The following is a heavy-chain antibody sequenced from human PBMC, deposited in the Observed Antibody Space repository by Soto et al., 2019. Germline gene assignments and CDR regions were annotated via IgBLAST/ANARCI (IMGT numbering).Heavy chain of an antibody. CDR2: IYPGDSDT. V-gene: IGHV5-51*01. CDR3: ARYISNFRYYCYAMDV. J-gene: IGHJ6*02. CDR1: GYTFTDYW. Sequence: GESLKISCKGSGYTFTDYWIGWVRQLPGKGLEWMGIIYPGDSDTRYSPSFQGHVTITVDKSTSTAYLQWNTLKASDTAMYYCARYISNFRYYCYAMDVWGQGTTVPVSS. D-gene: IGHD4-4*01.